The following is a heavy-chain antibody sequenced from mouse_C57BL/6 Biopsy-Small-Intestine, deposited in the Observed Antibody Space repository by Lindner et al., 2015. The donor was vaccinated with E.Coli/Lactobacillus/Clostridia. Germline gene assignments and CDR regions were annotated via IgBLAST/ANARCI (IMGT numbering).Heavy chain of an antibody. CDR2: IIPMLSIT. V-gene: IGHV1-74*01. D-gene: IGHD1-3*01. J-gene: IGHJ1*01. CDR1: GDTFSSYS. Sequence: SVKVSCKASGDTFSSYSISWVRQAPGQGLEWVGRIIPMLSITKYAQKFQGRVTITADRSTSTAYMELSSLRSEDTATYYCARDVKIVGPLVWYFDLWGRGTLVTVSS. CDR3: ARDVKIVGPLVWYFDL.